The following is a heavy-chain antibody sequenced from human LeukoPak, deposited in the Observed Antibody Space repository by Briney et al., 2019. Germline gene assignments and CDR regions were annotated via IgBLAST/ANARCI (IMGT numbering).Heavy chain of an antibody. CDR2: MNADGAKK. CDR3: ARAGSGSYVGYSFDY. Sequence: PGGSLRLSCAVSGFTFSNYWMTWVRQAPGKGLEWVANMNADGAKKYYVDSVKGGFTIDRDNAKNSVYLEMNNLRGEDTAVYHCARAGSGSYVGYSFDYWGQGALVTVSS. CDR1: GFTFSNYW. D-gene: IGHD6-19*01. J-gene: IGHJ4*02. V-gene: IGHV3-7*01.